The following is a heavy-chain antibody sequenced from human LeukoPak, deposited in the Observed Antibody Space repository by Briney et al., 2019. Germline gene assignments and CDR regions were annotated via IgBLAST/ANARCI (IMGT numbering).Heavy chain of an antibody. D-gene: IGHD1-14*01. V-gene: IGHV3-23*01. Sequence: GGSLRLSCAASGFTFSSYGMTWVRQAPGKGLEWVSFISDSGGITYYAASVKGRFTISRDNSKNTVYLQMKSLRDEDTAVYYCAKDPAQYNRGYYFDYWGQGTLVTVSS. CDR1: GFTFSSYG. CDR2: ISDSGGIT. CDR3: AKDPAQYNRGYYFDY. J-gene: IGHJ4*02.